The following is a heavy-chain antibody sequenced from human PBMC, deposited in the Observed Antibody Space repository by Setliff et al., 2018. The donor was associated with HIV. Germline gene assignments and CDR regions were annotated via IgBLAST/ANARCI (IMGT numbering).Heavy chain of an antibody. CDR3: ARNQGDSSGWYAGDY. J-gene: IGHJ4*01. V-gene: IGHV1-2*02. D-gene: IGHD6-19*01. CDR1: GDTLTGYY. Sequence: ASVKVSCKASGDTLTGYYMHWVRQAPGQGLEWMGWIKPSTGGINFAHKFQGRVTLTRDTSTSTAYMELNSPRSDDTAVYYCARNQGDSSGWYAGDYWGHGTLVTVSS. CDR2: IKPSTGGI.